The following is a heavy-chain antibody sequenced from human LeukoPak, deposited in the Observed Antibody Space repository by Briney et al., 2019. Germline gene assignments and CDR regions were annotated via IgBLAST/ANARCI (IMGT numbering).Heavy chain of an antibody. J-gene: IGHJ6*02. CDR2: IYYSGST. CDR3: ARPLIHYGMDV. V-gene: IGHV4-39*01. D-gene: IGHD2-21*01. Sequence: NSSETLSLTCTVSGGSISSSSYYWGWIRQPPGKGLEWIGSIYYSGSTYYNPSLKSRVTISVDTSKDQFSLKLSSVTAADTAVYYCARPLIHYGMDVWGQGTTVTVSS. CDR1: GGSISSSSYY.